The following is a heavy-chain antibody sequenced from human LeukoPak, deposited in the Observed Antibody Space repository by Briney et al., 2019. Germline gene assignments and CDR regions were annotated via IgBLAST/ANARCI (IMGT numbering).Heavy chain of an antibody. CDR1: DGSISSYY. Sequence: SETLSLTCTVSDGSISSYYWSWIRQPPGKGLEWIGNIYNSGSANYNPSLKSRVTMSVDPSKNQFSLRLSSVTAADTAVYFCARAALYFDSSAYSYYFDYWGQGTLVTVSS. D-gene: IGHD3-22*01. CDR3: ARAALYFDSSAYSYYFDY. V-gene: IGHV4-59*01. CDR2: IYNSGSA. J-gene: IGHJ4*02.